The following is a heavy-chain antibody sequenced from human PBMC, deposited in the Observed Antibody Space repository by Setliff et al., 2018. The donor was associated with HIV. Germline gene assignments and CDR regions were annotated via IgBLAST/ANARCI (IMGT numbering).Heavy chain of an antibody. J-gene: IGHJ6*03. D-gene: IGHD3-16*02. CDR3: ARAQDVWGSFRYTNYYFYMDV. CDR1: GITFINAA. Sequence: GGSLRLSCVTSGITFINAAMAWVRQAPGKGPEWISFIYSGSSSAVFADSVKGRFTISRDNSRNTIFLQMNSLRAEDTAVYYCARAQDVWGSFRYTNYYFYMDVWGKGTTVTVSS. CDR2: IYSGSSSA. V-gene: IGHV3-23*03.